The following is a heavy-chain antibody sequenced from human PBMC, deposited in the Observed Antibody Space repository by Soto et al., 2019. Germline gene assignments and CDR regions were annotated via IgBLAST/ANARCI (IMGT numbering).Heavy chain of an antibody. V-gene: IGHV3-30-3*01. D-gene: IGHD3-3*01. Sequence: QVQLVESGGGVVQPGRSLRLSCAASGFTFSSFTMIWVRQAPGKGLEWVALVSYDGSSTFYADSVKGRFTIFRDNSKNTVYLHMKSLRPDDTAMYHCARGSRTFRFLEWLFWGQGTLVTVSS. J-gene: IGHJ4*02. CDR2: VSYDGSST. CDR1: GFTFSSFT. CDR3: ARGSRTFRFLEWLF.